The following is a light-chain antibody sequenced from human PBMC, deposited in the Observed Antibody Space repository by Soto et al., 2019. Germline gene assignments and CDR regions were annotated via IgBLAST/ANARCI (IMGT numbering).Light chain of an antibody. CDR1: QSVSSN. CDR2: FAS. CDR3: HQYNVWPLT. J-gene: IGKJ4*01. Sequence: EIVLTQSPATLSVSPGERATLSGRASQSVSSNLAWYQQKPGQTPKLLIYFASTRATGIRARFSGSGSGTAFTLTIISLQSEDFAVYYCHQYNVWPLTFGGGTKVEFK. V-gene: IGKV3-15*01.